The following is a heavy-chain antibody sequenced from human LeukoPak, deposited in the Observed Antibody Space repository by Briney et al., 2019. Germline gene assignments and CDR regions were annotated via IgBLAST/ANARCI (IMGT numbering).Heavy chain of an antibody. J-gene: IGHJ4*02. V-gene: IGHV4-39*01. Sequence: KPSETLSLTCTVSGGSISNSNSFWAWIRQPPGKGLEWFGTIYYSGITHYSPSLKSRVTISVDTSKNQFSLKLSSVTATDAALYYCARRVYGTSQYYWGQGTLVTVSS. CDR1: GGSISNSNSF. CDR2: IYYSGIT. CDR3: ARRVYGTSQYY. D-gene: IGHD5/OR15-5a*01.